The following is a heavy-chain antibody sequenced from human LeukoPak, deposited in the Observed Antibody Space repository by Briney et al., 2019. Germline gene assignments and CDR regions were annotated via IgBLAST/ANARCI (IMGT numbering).Heavy chain of an antibody. J-gene: IGHJ4*02. CDR3: ARQVGIAVAGQIDY. V-gene: IGHV1-8*03. D-gene: IGHD6-19*01. Sequence: GASVKVSCKASGYTFTSYDINWVRQATGQGLEWMGWMNPNSGNTGYAQKFQGRVTITRNTSISTAYMELSSLRSEDTAVYYCARQVGIAVAGQIDYWGQGTLVTVSS. CDR2: MNPNSGNT. CDR1: GYTFTSYD.